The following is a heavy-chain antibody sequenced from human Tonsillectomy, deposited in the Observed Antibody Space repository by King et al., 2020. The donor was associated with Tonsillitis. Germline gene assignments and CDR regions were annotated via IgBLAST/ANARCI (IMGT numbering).Heavy chain of an antibody. CDR3: ARLPPQYGSNYDY. CDR2: IYPGDSDT. D-gene: IGHD4-23*01. J-gene: IGHJ4*02. Sequence: VQLVESGAEVKKPGESLKISCKGSGYSFSSYWIGWVRQMPGKGLEWMGIIYPGDSDTRYSPSFQGQVTISADKSISTAYLQWSGLKASDTAMYYCARLPPQYGSNYDYWGQGTLVTVSS. CDR1: GYSFSSYW. V-gene: IGHV5-51*01.